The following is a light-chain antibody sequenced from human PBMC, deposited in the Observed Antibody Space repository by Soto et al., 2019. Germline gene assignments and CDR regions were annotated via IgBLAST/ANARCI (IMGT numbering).Light chain of an antibody. V-gene: IGLV2-14*01. J-gene: IGLJ1*01. Sequence: QSVLTQPASVSGSPGQSITISCTGTSSDVGAYDYVSWYQQHPGKAPKLMIFGVTNRPSGVSDRFSGSKSGNTASLTISGLQAEDEAEYYCSSYSTSNTPSVFGSGTKVTVL. CDR2: GVT. CDR1: SSDVGAYDY. CDR3: SSYSTSNTPSV.